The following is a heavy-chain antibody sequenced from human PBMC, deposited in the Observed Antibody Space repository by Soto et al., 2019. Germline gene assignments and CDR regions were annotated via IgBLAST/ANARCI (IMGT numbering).Heavy chain of an antibody. CDR3: ARSDDYVWGSYRYTSYYYYGMDV. V-gene: IGHV1-46*01. D-gene: IGHD3-16*02. CDR2: INPSGGST. CDR1: GYTFTSYY. Sequence: GASVKVSCKASGYTFTSYYMHWVLQAPGQGLEWMGIINPSGGSTSYAQKFQGRVTMTRDTSTSTVYMELSSLRSEDTAVYYCARSDDYVWGSYRYTSYYYYGMDVWGQGTTVTVSS. J-gene: IGHJ6*02.